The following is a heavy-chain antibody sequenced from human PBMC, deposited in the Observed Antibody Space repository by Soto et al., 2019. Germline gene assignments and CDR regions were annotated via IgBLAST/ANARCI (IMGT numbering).Heavy chain of an antibody. CDR1: GYTFTGYY. D-gene: IGHD5-12*01. V-gene: IGHV1-2*04. CDR2: INPNSGGT. J-gene: IGHJ6*02. Sequence: ASVKVSCKASGYTFTGYYMHWVRQAPGRGLEWMGWINPNSGGTNYAQKFQGWVTMTRDTSISTAYMELSRLRSDDMAVYYCARDRADSGYENGMDVWGQGTTVTVSS. CDR3: ARDRADSGYENGMDV.